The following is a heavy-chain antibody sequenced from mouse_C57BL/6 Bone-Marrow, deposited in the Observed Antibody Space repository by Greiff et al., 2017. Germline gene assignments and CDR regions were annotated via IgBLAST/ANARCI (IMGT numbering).Heavy chain of an antibody. CDR2: IYPGSGGT. CDR3: AGCGNYSYWYFDV. J-gene: IGHJ1*03. CDR1: GYTFTSYW. D-gene: IGHD2-1*01. Sequence: QVQLQQPGAELVKPGASVKMSCKASGYTFTSYWINWVKQRPGQGLEWIGDIYPGSGGTNYNQKFKGKATLTVDTSSSTAYMQLSSLTSEDSAVSYCAGCGNYSYWYFDVGGTGTTVTVSS. V-gene: IGHV1-55*01.